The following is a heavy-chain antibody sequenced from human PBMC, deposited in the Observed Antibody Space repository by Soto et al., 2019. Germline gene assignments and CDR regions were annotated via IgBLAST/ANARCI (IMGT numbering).Heavy chain of an antibody. CDR1: GGSISSYY. CDR2: IYTSGNT. D-gene: IGHD5-12*01. Sequence: SETLSLTCTVSGGSISSYYWSWIRQPAGKGLEWIGRIYTSGNTNYNPSLKSRVTMSIDTSKNQFSLKLNSVTAADTAVYYCARVHGYGGRGEGYYFDYWGQGTLVTVSS. V-gene: IGHV4-4*07. CDR3: ARVHGYGGRGEGYYFDY. J-gene: IGHJ4*02.